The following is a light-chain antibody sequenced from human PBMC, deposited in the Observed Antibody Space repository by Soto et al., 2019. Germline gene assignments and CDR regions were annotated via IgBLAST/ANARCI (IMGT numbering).Light chain of an antibody. CDR1: ISDVGGYNY. CDR2: EVS. CDR3: SSYTSSSTQV. Sequence: QSALTQPASVSGSPGQSITISCTGTISDVGGYNYVSWYQQHPGKAPKLMIYEVSYRPSGVSNRFSGSKSGNTASLTISGLQAEDEADYYCSSYTSSSTQVFGTGTKV. V-gene: IGLV2-14*01. J-gene: IGLJ1*01.